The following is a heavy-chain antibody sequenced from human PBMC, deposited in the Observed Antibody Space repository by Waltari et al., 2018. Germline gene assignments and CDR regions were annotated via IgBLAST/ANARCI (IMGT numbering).Heavy chain of an antibody. Sequence: QVQLQQWGAGLLKPSETLSLTGAVYGGSFSGYYWSWIRQPPGKGLEWIGEINHSGSTNYNPSLKSRVTISVDTSKNQFSLKLSSVTAADTAVYYCARGGFRWFGDLDYWGQGTLVTVSS. J-gene: IGHJ4*02. D-gene: IGHD3-10*01. V-gene: IGHV4-34*01. CDR3: ARGGFRWFGDLDY. CDR2: INHSGST. CDR1: GGSFSGYY.